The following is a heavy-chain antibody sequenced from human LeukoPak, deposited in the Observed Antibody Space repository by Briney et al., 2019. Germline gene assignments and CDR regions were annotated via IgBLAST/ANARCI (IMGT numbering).Heavy chain of an antibody. J-gene: IGHJ4*02. D-gene: IGHD6-19*01. CDR2: INSDGSST. CDR3: APQFSSGWYYFDY. Sequence: PGGSLRLSCAASGFTFSSYWMHWVRQAPGKGLVWVSRINSDGSSTSYADSVKGRFTISRDNAKNTLYLQMNSLRAEDTAVYDCAPQFSSGWYYFDYWGQGTLVTVSS. V-gene: IGHV3-74*01. CDR1: GFTFSSYW.